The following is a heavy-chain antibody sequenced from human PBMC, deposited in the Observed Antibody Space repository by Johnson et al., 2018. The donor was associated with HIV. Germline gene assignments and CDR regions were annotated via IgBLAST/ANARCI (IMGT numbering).Heavy chain of an antibody. Sequence: QVQLVESGGGVVQPGRSLRLSCAASGFTFNSYGMHWVRQAPGKGLEWVAFIRNDGSNKYYADSVKGRFTISRDNSKNTLYLQMNSLRAEDTAVYYCAREVGNAGAFDIWGQGTMVTVSS. CDR1: GFTFNSYG. CDR3: AREVGNAGAFDI. J-gene: IGHJ3*02. D-gene: IGHD1-26*01. CDR2: IRNDGSNK. V-gene: IGHV3-30*02.